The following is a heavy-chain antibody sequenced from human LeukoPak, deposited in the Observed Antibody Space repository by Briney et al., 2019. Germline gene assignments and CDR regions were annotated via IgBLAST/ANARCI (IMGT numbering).Heavy chain of an antibody. J-gene: IGHJ4*02. CDR3: ATQYCSATTSCYSRSISKYYFDY. D-gene: IGHD2-2*01. CDR2: IYYSGST. V-gene: IGHV4-39*07. Sequence: SETLSLTCTVSGDSISYTNYYWGWIRQPPGKGLEWIATIYYSGSTYFNPSLKSRVTMSVDTSKNQFSLKVRSVTAADTAVYYCATQYCSATTSCYSRSISKYYFDYWGQGTLVTVSS. CDR1: GDSISYTNYY.